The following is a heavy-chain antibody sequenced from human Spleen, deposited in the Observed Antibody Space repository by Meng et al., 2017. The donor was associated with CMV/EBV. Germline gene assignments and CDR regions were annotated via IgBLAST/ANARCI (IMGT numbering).Heavy chain of an antibody. J-gene: IGHJ4*02. Sequence: GESLKISCASSGFTFSSYAMHWVRQAPGKGLEWVSSISGSSGNMYYADSVKGRFTISRDNAKNSLYLYTNSLRAEDTAGYYCAREDRKRGEMVLWGQGTLVTVSS. CDR2: ISGSSGNM. D-gene: IGHD2-8*01. V-gene: IGHV3-21*01. CDR1: GFTFSSYA. CDR3: AREDRKRGEMVL.